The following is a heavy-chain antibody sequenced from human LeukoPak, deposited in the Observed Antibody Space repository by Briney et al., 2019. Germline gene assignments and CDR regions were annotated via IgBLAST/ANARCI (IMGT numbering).Heavy chain of an antibody. V-gene: IGHV4-38-2*02. Sequence: PSETLSLTCTVSGYSISSGYYWGWIRQPPGKVLEWIGSIYHSGSTYYNPSLKSRVTISVDTSNNQFSLKLSSVTAADTAVYYCARDRGDIVATIMDYWGQGTLVTVSS. D-gene: IGHD5-12*01. J-gene: IGHJ4*02. CDR3: ARDRGDIVATIMDY. CDR1: GYSISSGYY. CDR2: IYHSGST.